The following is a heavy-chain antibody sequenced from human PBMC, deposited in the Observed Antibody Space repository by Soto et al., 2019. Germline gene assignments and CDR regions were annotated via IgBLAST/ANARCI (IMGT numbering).Heavy chain of an antibody. J-gene: IGHJ5*02. CDR3: ARWYCSSTSCYFPWFDP. D-gene: IGHD2-2*01. CDR1: GYTFTSYG. Sequence: ASVKVSCKASGYTFTSYGISWVRQAPGQGLEWMGWISAYNGNTNYAQKLQGRVTMTTDTSTSTAYMELRSLRSDDTAVYYCARWYCSSTSCYFPWFDPWGQGTLVTVSS. V-gene: IGHV1-18*01. CDR2: ISAYNGNT.